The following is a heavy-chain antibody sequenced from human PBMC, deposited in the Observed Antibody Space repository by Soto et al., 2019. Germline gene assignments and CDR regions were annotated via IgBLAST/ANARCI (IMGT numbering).Heavy chain of an antibody. CDR2: ISAYNGNT. Sequence: QVQLVQSGAEVKKPEASVKVSCKASGYTFTSYGISWVRQAPGQGLEWMGWISAYNGNTNYAQKLQGRVTMTTDTSTSTAYMELWSLRSDDTAVYFCASDFVALTAVPAAIRGMDVWGQGTTVTVSS. D-gene: IGHD2-2*02. J-gene: IGHJ6*02. V-gene: IGHV1-18*04. CDR1: GYTFTSYG. CDR3: ASDFVALTAVPAAIRGMDV.